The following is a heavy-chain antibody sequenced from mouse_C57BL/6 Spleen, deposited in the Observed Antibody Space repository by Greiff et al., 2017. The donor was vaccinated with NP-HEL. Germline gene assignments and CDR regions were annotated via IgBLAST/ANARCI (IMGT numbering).Heavy chain of an antibody. D-gene: IGHD2-5*01. CDR1: GFTFSSYA. V-gene: IGHV5-4*01. CDR3: ASDPAYYSNLYYAMDY. CDR2: ISDGGSYT. Sequence: EVQGVESGGGLVKPGGSLKLSGAASGFTFSSYAMSWVRQTPEKRLEWVATISDGGSYTYYPDSVKGRFTISRDNAKNNLYLQMSHLKSEDTAMYYCASDPAYYSNLYYAMDYWGQGTSVTVSS. J-gene: IGHJ4*01.